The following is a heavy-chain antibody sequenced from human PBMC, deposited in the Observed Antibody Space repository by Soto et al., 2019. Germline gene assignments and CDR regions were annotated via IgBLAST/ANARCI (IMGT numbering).Heavy chain of an antibody. J-gene: IGHJ4*02. CDR2: IWYDGSNE. V-gene: IGHV3-33*01. CDR1: GFTLTTYA. D-gene: IGHD4-4*01. Sequence: QVHLEESGGGVVQPGTTLKLSCSASGFTLTTYAMHWVRQTPGKGLEWVAVIWYDGSNEYYADSVKGRFTISRDNSKNALYLQMNRLRAEDTAVYYCARAGRTTVPTSAYFDYWGQGTLVTVSS. CDR3: ARAGRTTVPTSAYFDY.